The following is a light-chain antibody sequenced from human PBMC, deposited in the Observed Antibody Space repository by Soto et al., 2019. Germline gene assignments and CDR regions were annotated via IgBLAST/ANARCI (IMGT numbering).Light chain of an antibody. Sequence: EIVLTQSPGTLSLSPGERATLSCRASQSVSSSYLAWYQQKPGQAPRLLIYGASSRATGIPDRFSGSGSGTDFTLTISRLEPEDFAVYYCQQYGSSSMYPSGQGTKREIK. J-gene: IGKJ2*01. CDR2: GAS. V-gene: IGKV3-20*01. CDR1: QSVSSSY. CDR3: QQYGSSSMYP.